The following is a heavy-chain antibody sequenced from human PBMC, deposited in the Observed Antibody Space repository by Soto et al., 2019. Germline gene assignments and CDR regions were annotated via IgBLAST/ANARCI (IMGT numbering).Heavy chain of an antibody. CDR3: TRDLVPQGSGSYYFRNSEENNWFDP. V-gene: IGHV3-49*03. Sequence: PGESLKISCTASGFTFGDYAMSWFRQAPGKGLEWVGFIRSKAYGVTTEYAASVKGRFTISRDDSKSIAYLQMNSLKTEDTAVYYCTRDLVPQGSGSYYFRNSEENNWFDPWGQGTLVTVSS. CDR1: GFTFGDYA. D-gene: IGHD3-10*01. J-gene: IGHJ5*02. CDR2: IRSKAYGVTT.